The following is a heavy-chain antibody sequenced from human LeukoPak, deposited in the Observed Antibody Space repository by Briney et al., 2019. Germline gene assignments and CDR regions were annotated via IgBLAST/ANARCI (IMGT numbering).Heavy chain of an antibody. D-gene: IGHD3-3*01. CDR2: INAGNGNT. Sequence: ASVTVSCKASGYTFTSYAMHWVRQAPGQRLEWMGWINAGNGNTKYSQKFQGRVTITRDTSASTAYMELSSLRSEDTAVYYCARVGYDFWSGYLANTGYGMDVWGQGTTVTVSS. J-gene: IGHJ6*02. CDR3: ARVGYDFWSGYLANTGYGMDV. V-gene: IGHV1-3*01. CDR1: GYTFTSYA.